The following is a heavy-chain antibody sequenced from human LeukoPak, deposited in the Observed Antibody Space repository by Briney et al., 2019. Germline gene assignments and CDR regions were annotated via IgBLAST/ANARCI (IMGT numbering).Heavy chain of an antibody. Sequence: PGGSLRLSCVTPGFTFSEFAMHWVRQVPGKGLEWVAAIWYDGSDKYYADSVKGRFTISRDNSKNTLYLQMNSLRAEDTAVYYCARDWAGMTAPGPFDYWGQGTLVTVSS. CDR3: ARDWAGMTAPGPFDY. J-gene: IGHJ4*02. CDR1: GFTFSEFA. CDR2: IWYDGSDK. D-gene: IGHD6-13*01. V-gene: IGHV3-33*01.